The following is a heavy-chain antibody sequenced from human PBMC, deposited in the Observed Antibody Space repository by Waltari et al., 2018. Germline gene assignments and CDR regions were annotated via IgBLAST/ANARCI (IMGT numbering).Heavy chain of an antibody. CDR1: GYTFTDYY. CDR3: ATFSGSYRSGY. J-gene: IGHJ4*02. D-gene: IGHD1-26*01. Sequence: EVQLVQSGAEVKKPGATVKISCKASGYTFTDYYLHWVQQAPGKGLEWMGRVDPADGETIYAEQFQVRVTIPADTSTDTADIELSSLRSEDTAVYYCATFSGSYRSGYWGQGTLVTVSS. V-gene: IGHV1-69-2*01. CDR2: VDPADGET.